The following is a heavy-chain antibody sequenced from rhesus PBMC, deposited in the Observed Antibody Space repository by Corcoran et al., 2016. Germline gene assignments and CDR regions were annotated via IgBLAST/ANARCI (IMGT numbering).Heavy chain of an antibody. CDR3: TSEYSNYPYGLDS. J-gene: IGHJ6*01. V-gene: IGHV3S4*01. D-gene: IGHD4-23*01. CDR2: ISNTGQTI. CDR1: GFTFSSYD. Sequence: EVQLVESGGGLVQPGGSLRLSCAAAGFTFSSYDMNWVRQALGKGLEWVSYISNTGQTIYYADSVKSRFTISRDNAKNSLSLQMNSLKTEDTAVYYCTSEYSNYPYGLDSWGQGVVVTVSS.